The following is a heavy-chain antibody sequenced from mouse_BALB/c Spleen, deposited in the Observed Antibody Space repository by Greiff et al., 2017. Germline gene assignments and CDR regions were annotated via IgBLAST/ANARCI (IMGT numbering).Heavy chain of an antibody. D-gene: IGHD2-14*01. J-gene: IGHJ3*01. CDR1: GFSLTSYG. CDR3: ARDRYGVAY. CDR2: IWRGGST. V-gene: IGHV2-2*02. Sequence: QVQLQQSGPGLVQPSQSLSITCTVSGFSLTSYGVHWVRQSPGKGLEWLGVIWRGGSTDYNAAFISRLSISKDNSKSQVFFKMNSLQANDTAIYYCARDRYGVAYWGQGTLVTVSA.